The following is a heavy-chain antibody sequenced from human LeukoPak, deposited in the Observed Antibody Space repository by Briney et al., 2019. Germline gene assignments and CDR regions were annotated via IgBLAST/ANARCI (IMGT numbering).Heavy chain of an antibody. CDR3: ARKGLGYCSGGSCYSAFDI. V-gene: IGHV3-21*01. J-gene: IGHJ3*02. CDR2: ISSSSSYI. CDR1: GFTFSSYS. D-gene: IGHD2-15*01. Sequence: GGSLRLSCAASGFTFSSYSMNWVRQAPGKGLEWVSSISSSSSYIYYADSVKGRFTISRDNAKNSLYLQMNSLRAEDTAVYYCARKGLGYCSGGSCYSAFDIWGQGTMVTVSS.